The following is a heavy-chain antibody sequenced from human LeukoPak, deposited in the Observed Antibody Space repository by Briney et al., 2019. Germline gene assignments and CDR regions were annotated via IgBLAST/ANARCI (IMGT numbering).Heavy chain of an antibody. J-gene: IGHJ4*02. V-gene: IGHV1-8*01. D-gene: IGHD3-22*01. CDR2: MNPNSGNT. CDR1: GYTFTSYD. Sequence: GASVKVSCKASGYTFTSYDINWVRQATGQGLEWMGWMNPNSGNTGYAQKFKGRVTMPTNTSISTAYMELSSLRSEDTAVYYCARGMGSGSYSAAYYFDYWGQGTLVTVSS. CDR3: ARGMGSGSYSAAYYFDY.